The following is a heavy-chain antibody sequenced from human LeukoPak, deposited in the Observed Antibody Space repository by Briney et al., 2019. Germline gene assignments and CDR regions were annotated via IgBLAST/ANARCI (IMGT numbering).Heavy chain of an antibody. Sequence: GASVKVSYKASGYTFTRYYMHWVRQAPGQGLEWMGWINPNSGGTNYAQKFQGRVTMTRDTSISTAYMELSRLRSDDTAVYYCARDKGYCSSTSCYLSLDPWGQGTLVTVSS. D-gene: IGHD2-2*01. J-gene: IGHJ5*02. CDR3: ARDKGYCSSTSCYLSLDP. V-gene: IGHV1-2*02. CDR1: GYTFTRYY. CDR2: INPNSGGT.